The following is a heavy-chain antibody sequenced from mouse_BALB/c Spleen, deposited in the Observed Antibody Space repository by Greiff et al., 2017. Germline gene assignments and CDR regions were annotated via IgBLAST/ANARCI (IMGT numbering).Heavy chain of an antibody. CDR1: GYSITSDYA. CDR3: AGGGLRGAWLAD. J-gene: IGHJ3*01. Sequence: EVHLVESGPGLVKPSQSLSLTCTVTGYSITSDYAWYWLRQSPGNKLEWMGYISYSGSTSYHPSLKSRISITRDTTKNQFFLQLNSVTTEDTATYYCAGGGLRGAWLADWGQGTLVTVSA. CDR2: ISYSGST. V-gene: IGHV3-2*02. D-gene: IGHD2-4*01.